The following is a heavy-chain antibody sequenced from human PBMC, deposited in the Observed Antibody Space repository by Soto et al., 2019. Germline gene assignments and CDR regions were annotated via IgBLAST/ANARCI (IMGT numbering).Heavy chain of an antibody. V-gene: IGHV1-18*01. CDR3: ARDRSYDFWSGYWGAFDI. J-gene: IGHJ3*02. Sequence: PVKVSCKTSGYTFTSYGISWVRQAPGQGLEWMGWISAYNGNTNYAQKLQGRVTMTTDTSTSTAYMELRSLRSDDTAVYYCARDRSYDFWSGYWGAFDIWGQGTMVTVSS. D-gene: IGHD3-3*01. CDR2: ISAYNGNT. CDR1: GYTFTSYG.